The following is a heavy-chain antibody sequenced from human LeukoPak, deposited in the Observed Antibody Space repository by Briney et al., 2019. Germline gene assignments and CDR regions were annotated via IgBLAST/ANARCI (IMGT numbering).Heavy chain of an antibody. V-gene: IGHV3-7*01. J-gene: IGHJ6*02. D-gene: IGHD4-17*01. CDR2: MKQDGSEK. CDR3: ARDSRVTTYYYYGMDV. CDR1: GFTFNNYW. Sequence: GGSLRLSCAASGFTFNNYWMSWVRQAPGKGLEWVANMKQDGSEKYYVDSVRGRFTISRDNAKNSLYLQMNSLRAEDTAIYYCARDSRVTTYYYYGMDVWGQGTTVTVSS.